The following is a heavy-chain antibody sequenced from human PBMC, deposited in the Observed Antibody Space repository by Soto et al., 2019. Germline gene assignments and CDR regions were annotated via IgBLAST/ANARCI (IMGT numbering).Heavy chain of an antibody. CDR2: IIPIFGTA. V-gene: IGHV1-69*12. J-gene: IGHJ4*02. Sequence: QVQLVQSGAEVKKPGSSVKVSCKASGGTFSSYAISWVRQAPGQGLEWMGGIIPIFGTANYAQKFQGRVTMTAVASTTTDSMERGSLRPEDTAVYYCAGESRYCSGGSCYFLPGIDYWGQGTLVTVSS. CDR1: GGTFSSYA. D-gene: IGHD2-15*01. CDR3: AGESRYCSGGSCYFLPGIDY.